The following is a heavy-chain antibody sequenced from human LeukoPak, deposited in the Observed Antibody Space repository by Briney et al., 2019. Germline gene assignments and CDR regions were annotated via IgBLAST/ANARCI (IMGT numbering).Heavy chain of an antibody. CDR3: ATHTKKYGDYADDWFDP. J-gene: IGHJ5*02. CDR1: GGSFSDNY. V-gene: IGHV4-34*01. D-gene: IGHD4-17*01. CDR2: INHSGST. Sequence: SETLSLTCGVYGGSFSDNYWSWIRQPPGKGLEWIGEINHSGSTNYNPSLKSRVTISIDTSKNQFSLKVSSVTAADTAVYYCATHTKKYGDYADDWFDPWGQGTVVTVSS.